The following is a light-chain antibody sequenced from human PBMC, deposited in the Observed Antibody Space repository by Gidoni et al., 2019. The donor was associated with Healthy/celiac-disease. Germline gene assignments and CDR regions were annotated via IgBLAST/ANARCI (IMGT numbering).Light chain of an antibody. CDR2: DAS. V-gene: IGKV3-11*01. CDR3: QQSSNGPPLT. Sequence: DIVLTQSPATLSLSPGERATLACRASQSVSSYLAWYQQKPGQATRLLIYDASNRATGIPARLSGSGPGTDVTGANSSLEPEDFAGYSCQQSSNGPPLTVGGXTKGEIK. J-gene: IGKJ4*02. CDR1: QSVSSY.